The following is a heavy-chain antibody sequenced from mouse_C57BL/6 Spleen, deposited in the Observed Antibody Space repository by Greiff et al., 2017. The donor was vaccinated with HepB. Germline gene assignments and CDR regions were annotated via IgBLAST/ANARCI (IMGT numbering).Heavy chain of an antibody. D-gene: IGHD1-1*01. CDR2: ISYDGSN. J-gene: IGHJ3*01. CDR3: ARGTTVVEGPWFAY. Sequence: EVQLQESGPGLVKPSQSLSLTCSVTGYSITSGYYWNWIRQFPGNKLEWMGYISYDGSNNYNPSLKNRISITRDTSKNQFFLKLNSVTTEDTATYYCARGTTVVEGPWFAYWGQGTLVTVSA. V-gene: IGHV3-6*01. CDR1: GYSITSGYY.